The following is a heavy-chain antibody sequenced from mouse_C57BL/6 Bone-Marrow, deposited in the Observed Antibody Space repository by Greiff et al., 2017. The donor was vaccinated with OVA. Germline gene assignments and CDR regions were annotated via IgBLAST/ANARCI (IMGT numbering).Heavy chain of an antibody. CDR2: IDPNSGGT. V-gene: IGHV1-72*01. CDR1: GYTFTSYW. D-gene: IGHD1-1*01. J-gene: IGHJ1*03. CDR3: ARSTTVVATPYWYFDV. Sequence: VKLQQPGAELVKPGASVKLSCKASGYTFTSYWMHWVKQRPGRGLEWIGRIDPNSGGTKYNEKFKSKATLTVDKPSSTAYMQLSSLTSEDSAVYDCARSTTVVATPYWYFDVWGTGTTVTVSS.